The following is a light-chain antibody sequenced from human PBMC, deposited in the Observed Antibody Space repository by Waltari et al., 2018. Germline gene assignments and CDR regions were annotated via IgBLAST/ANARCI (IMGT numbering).Light chain of an antibody. CDR1: QSVFYNSNNKNY. CDR3: QQHYDTPLT. Sequence: DIVMTQSPDSLAVSLGERATINCKSSQSVFYNSNNKNYLAWYQHKPGQPPKLLIYWASTRESGVPDRFSGSGSRTDFTLTISSLQAEDVAVYYCQQHYDTPLTFGPGTKVDVK. CDR2: WAS. V-gene: IGKV4-1*01. J-gene: IGKJ3*01.